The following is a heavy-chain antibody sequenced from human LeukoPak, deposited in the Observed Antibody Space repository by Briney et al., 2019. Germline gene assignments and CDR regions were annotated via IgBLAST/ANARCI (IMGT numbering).Heavy chain of an antibody. J-gene: IGHJ4*02. V-gene: IGHV4-59*08. CDR3: ARHRGHPYYFDY. CDR2: IYSSGST. CDR1: GGSISSYY. Sequence: PSETLSLTCTVSGGSISSYYRSWIRQPPGKGLEWIGYIYSSGSTNYNPSLKSRVTISVDTSKNQFSLKLSSVTAADTAVYCCARHRGHPYYFDYWGQGTLVTVSS.